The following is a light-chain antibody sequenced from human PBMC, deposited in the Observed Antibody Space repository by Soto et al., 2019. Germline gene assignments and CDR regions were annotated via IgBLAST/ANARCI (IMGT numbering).Light chain of an antibody. CDR3: QQRSNWLYT. CDR2: EAS. CDR1: QSVSSY. Sequence: EIVLTQSPATLSLSPGERATLSCRASQSVSSYLAWYQQKPGQAPRLVIYEASNRATGIPARFSGSGSGTDFTLTISSLEPEDFAVYYCQQRSNWLYTFGQGTKLE. V-gene: IGKV3-11*01. J-gene: IGKJ2*01.